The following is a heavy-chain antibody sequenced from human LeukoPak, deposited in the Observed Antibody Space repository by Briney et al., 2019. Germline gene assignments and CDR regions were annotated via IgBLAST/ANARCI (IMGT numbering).Heavy chain of an antibody. CDR3: ARDFCSGGSCYSYFHY. CDR1: VGSFSGYY. D-gene: IGHD2-15*01. J-gene: IGHJ4*02. CDR2: INHSGST. V-gene: IGHV4-34*01. Sequence: SETLSLTCAVYVGSFSGYYWSWIRQSPGKGLEWIGEINHSGSTNYNPSLKSRVTISLDTSKNQFSLRLSSVTAADTAVYYCARDFCSGGSCYSYFHYWGQGTLVTVSS.